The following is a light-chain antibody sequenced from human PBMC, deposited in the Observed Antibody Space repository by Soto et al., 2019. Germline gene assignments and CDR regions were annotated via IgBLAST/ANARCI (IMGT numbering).Light chain of an antibody. CDR3: SSYTSSSPPCV. J-gene: IGLJ1*01. V-gene: IGLV2-14*01. Sequence: QSWLAQPGSLAGSAWQVGTLSCTGTSSDFGGYNYVSWYKQHAGKAPKLMIDDVSNRPSGVSNRFSGSKSGNTASLTISGLQAEDEADYYCSSYTSSSPPCVFGTGTKLTVL. CDR1: SSDFGGYNY. CDR2: DVS.